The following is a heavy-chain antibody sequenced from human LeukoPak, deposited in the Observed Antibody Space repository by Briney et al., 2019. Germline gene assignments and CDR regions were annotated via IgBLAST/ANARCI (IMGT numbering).Heavy chain of an antibody. CDR1: GDTFTSDD. V-gene: IGHV1-8*01. Sequence: AAVKVSCKASGDTFTSDDVNWVGQATGQRPEWMGWVSPNSGDTGYAQKFQDRVTMTRNTSISTAYMELSSLRSDDTAVYYCARGPPNWGYDYWGPGTLVTVSS. CDR2: VSPNSGDT. CDR3: ARGPPNWGYDY. J-gene: IGHJ4*02. D-gene: IGHD7-27*01.